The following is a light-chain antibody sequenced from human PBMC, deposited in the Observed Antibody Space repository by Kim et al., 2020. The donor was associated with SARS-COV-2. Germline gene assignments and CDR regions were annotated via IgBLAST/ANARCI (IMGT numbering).Light chain of an antibody. V-gene: IGKV1-5*03. CDR3: EQYNNFPIT. Sequence: GDRVTITCRASQSFSSWLAWYQRKPGKVPKLLIYKTSILVSGVPSRFSGSGSGTEFTLTISSLQPDGFATYYCEQYNNFPITFGQGTRLEIK. CDR2: KTS. J-gene: IGKJ5*01. CDR1: QSFSSW.